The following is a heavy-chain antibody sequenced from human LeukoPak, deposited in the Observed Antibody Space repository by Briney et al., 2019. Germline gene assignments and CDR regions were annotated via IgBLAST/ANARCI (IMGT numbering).Heavy chain of an antibody. V-gene: IGHV3-30*18. CDR2: ISFDGSSQ. Sequence: GGSLRLSCAASGFTFSSYGMHWVRQAPGKGLEWVALISFDGSSQYYADSVKGRFTISRDNSKNTLFLQMNSLRAEDTAVYYCAKPPEVGATVGYFDYWGQGTLVTVSS. J-gene: IGHJ4*02. CDR1: GFTFSSYG. D-gene: IGHD1-26*01. CDR3: AKPPEVGATVGYFDY.